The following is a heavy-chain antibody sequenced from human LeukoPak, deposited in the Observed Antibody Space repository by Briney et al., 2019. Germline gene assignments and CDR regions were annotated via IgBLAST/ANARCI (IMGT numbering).Heavy chain of an antibody. CDR2: IGTAGDT. V-gene: IGHV3-13*01. J-gene: IGHJ6*02. D-gene: IGHD3-10*01. CDR3: ARAGVVYYYGSGSYYNQSGNPYYYYYGMDV. Sequence: GGSLRLSCAASGFTFSSYDMHWVRQATGKGLEWVSAIGTAGDTYYPGSVKGRFTISRENAKNSLYLQMNSLRAGDTAVYYCARAGVVYYYGSGSYYNQSGNPYYYYYGMDVWGQGTTVTVSS. CDR1: GFTFSSYD.